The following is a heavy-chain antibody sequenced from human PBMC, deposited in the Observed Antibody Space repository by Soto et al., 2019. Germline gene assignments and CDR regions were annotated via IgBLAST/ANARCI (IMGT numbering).Heavy chain of an antibody. J-gene: IGHJ6*02. Sequence: SETLSLTCTVSGGSISSSSYYWGWIRQPPGKGLEWIGSIYYSGSTYYNPSLKSRVTISVDTSKNQFSLKLSSVTAADTAVYYCARNTCSSTSCYRAHYYYYYYGMDVWGQGTTVTVSS. V-gene: IGHV4-39*01. CDR3: ARNTCSSTSCYRAHYYYYYYGMDV. CDR2: IYYSGST. CDR1: GGSISSSSYY. D-gene: IGHD2-2*02.